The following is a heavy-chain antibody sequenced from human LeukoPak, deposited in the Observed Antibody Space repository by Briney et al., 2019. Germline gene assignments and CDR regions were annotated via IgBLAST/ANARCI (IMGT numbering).Heavy chain of an antibody. V-gene: IGHV4-34*01. Sequence: SETLSLTCAVYGGSFTGYYWSWIRQPPGKGLEWIGEISHRGSTNYNPSLKSRVTISVYTFKNQFSLKLTSVTAADTAVYYCAKGAGGFSYYNWFDPWGQGTLVTVSS. J-gene: IGHJ5*02. CDR3: AKGAGGFSYYNWFDP. D-gene: IGHD5-18*01. CDR2: ISHRGST. CDR1: GGSFTGYY.